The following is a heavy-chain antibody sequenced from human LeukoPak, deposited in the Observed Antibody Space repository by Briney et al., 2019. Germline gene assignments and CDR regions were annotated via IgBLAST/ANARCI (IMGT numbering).Heavy chain of an antibody. V-gene: IGHV1-69*05. Sequence: SVKVSCKASGGTFSSYAISWVRQAPGQGLEWMGGIIPIFGTANYAQKFQGRVTITTDESTSTAYMELSSLRSEDTAVDYCARAVRFLEGWGGSWFDPWGQGTLVTVSS. J-gene: IGHJ5*02. D-gene: IGHD3-3*01. CDR2: IIPIFGTA. CDR1: GGTFSSYA. CDR3: ARAVRFLEGWGGSWFDP.